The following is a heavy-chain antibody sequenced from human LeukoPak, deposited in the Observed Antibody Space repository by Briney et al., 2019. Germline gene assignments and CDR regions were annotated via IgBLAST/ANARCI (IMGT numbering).Heavy chain of an antibody. CDR3: WRDSPYDTSI. D-gene: IGHD3-16*01. Sequence: GGSLRLSCAASGFILNTYTITWVRQAPGKGLEWVSSITNTTNYIYYAGSVKGRFTISRDNANNSLYLQMDSLRAEYTAVYYCWRDSPYDTSIWGQGTLVTVSS. V-gene: IGHV3-21*01. CDR2: ITNTTNYI. J-gene: IGHJ4*02. CDR1: GFILNTYT.